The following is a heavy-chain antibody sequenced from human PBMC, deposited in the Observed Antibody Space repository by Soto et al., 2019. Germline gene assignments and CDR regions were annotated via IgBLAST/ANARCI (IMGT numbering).Heavy chain of an antibody. CDR3: ARDQHPITMIVVVIKRADAFDI. CDR2: ISAYNGNT. Sequence: ASVKVSCKASGYTFTSYGISWVRQAPGQGLEGMGWISAYNGNTHYAQKLQGRVTMTTDTSTSTAYMELRSLRSDDTAVYYCARDQHPITMIVVVIKRADAFDIWGQGTMVTVSS. V-gene: IGHV1-18*01. CDR1: GYTFTSYG. J-gene: IGHJ3*02. D-gene: IGHD3-22*01.